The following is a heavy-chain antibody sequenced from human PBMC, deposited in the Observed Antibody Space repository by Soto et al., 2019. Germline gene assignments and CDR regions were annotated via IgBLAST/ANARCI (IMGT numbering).Heavy chain of an antibody. CDR3: AKSATIFGVANILGAFDY. CDR2: INDRGDST. J-gene: IGHJ4*02. CDR1: GFTFRTYA. D-gene: IGHD3-3*01. V-gene: IGHV3-23*01. Sequence: GGSLRLSCAASGFTFRTYAMSWVRQAPGKGLEWVSAINDRGDSTYDADSVRGRFTISRDNSKNTLFLQLNSMRGEDTAVYYCAKSATIFGVANILGAFDYWGQGTLVTVSS.